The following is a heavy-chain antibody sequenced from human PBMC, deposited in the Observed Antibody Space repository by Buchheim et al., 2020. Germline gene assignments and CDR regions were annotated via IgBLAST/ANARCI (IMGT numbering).Heavy chain of an antibody. J-gene: IGHJ6*02. Sequence: EVQLLESGGGLVQPGGSLRLSCAASGFTFSSYAMSWVRQAPGKGLEWVSAISGSGGSTYYADSVKGRFPIPRDNSKNTLYLQMNSLRAEDTAVYYCAKPPGYRYPNNYYGMDVWGQGTT. V-gene: IGHV3-23*01. CDR2: ISGSGGST. CDR3: AKPPGYRYPNNYYGMDV. CDR1: GFTFSSYA. D-gene: IGHD5-24*01.